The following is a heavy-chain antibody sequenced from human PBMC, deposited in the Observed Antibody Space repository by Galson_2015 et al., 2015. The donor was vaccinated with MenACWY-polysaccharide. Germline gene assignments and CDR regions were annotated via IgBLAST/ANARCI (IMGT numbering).Heavy chain of an antibody. CDR3: ARGHYGIDV. Sequence: SLRLSCAVSGFTFKNFWMSWVRQAPGKGLEWVANIKKDGSEKHCVDFVKGRFTISRDNGRSSLYLQMNGLRAEDTAVYYCARGHYGIDVWGQGTTVIVS. CDR2: IKKDGSEK. V-gene: IGHV3-7*01. J-gene: IGHJ6*02. CDR1: GFTFKNFW.